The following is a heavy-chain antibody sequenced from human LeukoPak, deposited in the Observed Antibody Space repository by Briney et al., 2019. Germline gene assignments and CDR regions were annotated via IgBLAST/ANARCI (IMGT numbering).Heavy chain of an antibody. V-gene: IGHV1-2*02. CDR3: ARGGYSGYDPIAYYYYYYYMDV. Sequence: ASVTVSCKASGYTFTGYYMHWVRQAPGQGLEWMGWINPNSGGTNYAQKFQGRVTMTRDTSISTAYMELSRLRSDDTAVYYCARGGYSGYDPIAYYYYYYYMDVWGKGTTVTISS. CDR1: GYTFTGYY. J-gene: IGHJ6*03. D-gene: IGHD5-12*01. CDR2: INPNSGGT.